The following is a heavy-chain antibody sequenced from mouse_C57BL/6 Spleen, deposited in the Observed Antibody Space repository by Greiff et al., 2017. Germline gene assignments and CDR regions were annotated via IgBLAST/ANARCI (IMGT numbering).Heavy chain of an antibody. V-gene: IGHV1-66*01. CDR1: GYSFTSYY. J-gene: IGHJ4*01. D-gene: IGHD2-5*01. CDR3: APYSNYYYAMDY. CDR2: IYPGSGNT. Sequence: QVQLKQSGPELVKPGASVKISCKASGYSFTSYYIHWVKQRPGQGLEWIGWIYPGSGNTKYNEKFKGKATLTADTSSSTAYMQLSSLTSEDSAVYYCAPYSNYYYAMDYWGQGTSVTVSS.